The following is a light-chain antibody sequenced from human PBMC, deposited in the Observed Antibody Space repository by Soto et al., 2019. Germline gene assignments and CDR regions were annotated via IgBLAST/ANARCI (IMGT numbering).Light chain of an antibody. CDR2: DAS. Sequence: DVQMTQSPPSLSASVGDRVTITCRASQAISRFLNWYQQKPGKAPKLLIYDASSLQSGAPSRFSGSGSGTDFTLTISSLQPEDFATYYCQQSYNTPRTFGPGTTVDIK. CDR1: QAISRF. CDR3: QQSYNTPRT. J-gene: IGKJ3*01. V-gene: IGKV1-39*01.